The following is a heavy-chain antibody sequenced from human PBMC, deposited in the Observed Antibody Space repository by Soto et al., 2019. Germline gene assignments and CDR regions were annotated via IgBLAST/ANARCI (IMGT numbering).Heavy chain of an antibody. Sequence: QVQLVQSGAEVWEPGASVKVSCKASGYSFTSLDINWVRQTAGQGLEWMGWMQPSTGRTGYAQKFQGRVTMTRDTSINTAYMELTTLTSADTAFYYCARGVSAGVDYWGQGTLVTVSS. D-gene: IGHD1-26*01. CDR2: MQPSTGRT. J-gene: IGHJ4*02. CDR1: GYSFTSLD. CDR3: ARGVSAGVDY. V-gene: IGHV1-8*01.